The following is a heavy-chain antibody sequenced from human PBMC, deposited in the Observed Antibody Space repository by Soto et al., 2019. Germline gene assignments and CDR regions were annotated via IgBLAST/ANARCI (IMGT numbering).Heavy chain of an antibody. J-gene: IGHJ4*02. Sequence: EVQLVESGGGLVQPGGSLRLSCAASGFTFSSYSMNWVRQAPGKGLEWVSYISSSSSTIYYADSVKGRFTISRDNAKNSLYLQMNSLTDEDTAVYYCARDLNSGYDLWYFDYWGQGTLVTVSS. CDR1: GFTFSSYS. V-gene: IGHV3-48*02. CDR2: ISSSSSTI. D-gene: IGHD5-12*01. CDR3: ARDLNSGYDLWYFDY.